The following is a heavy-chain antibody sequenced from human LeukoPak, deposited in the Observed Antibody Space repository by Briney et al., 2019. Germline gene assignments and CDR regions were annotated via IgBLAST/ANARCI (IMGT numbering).Heavy chain of an antibody. J-gene: IGHJ4*02. V-gene: IGHV1-69*05. D-gene: IGHD3-3*01. CDR3: ARNPPELRFLEWSTLYFDY. CDR2: IIPIFGTA. Sequence: SVKVSCKASGGTFSSYAISWVRQAPGQGLEWMGGIIPIFGTANCAQKFQGRVTITTDESTSTAYMELSGLRSEDTAVYYCARNPPELRFLEWSTLYFDYWGQGTLVTVSS. CDR1: GGTFSSYA.